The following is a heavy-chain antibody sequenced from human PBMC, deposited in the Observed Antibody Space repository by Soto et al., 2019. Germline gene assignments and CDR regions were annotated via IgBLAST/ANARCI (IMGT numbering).Heavy chain of an antibody. J-gene: IGHJ5*02. D-gene: IGHD6-13*01. CDR2: IYYSGST. CDR1: GGSSSSCY. V-gene: IGHV4-59*01. CDR3: ARGAAPYSSSWYGWFDP. Sequence: SETLSLTCTVSGGSSSSCYWSWIRQPPGKGLEWIGYIYYSGSTNYNPSLKSRVTISVDTSKNQFSLKLSSVTAADTAVYYCARGAAPYSSSWYGWFDPWGQGTLVPVSS.